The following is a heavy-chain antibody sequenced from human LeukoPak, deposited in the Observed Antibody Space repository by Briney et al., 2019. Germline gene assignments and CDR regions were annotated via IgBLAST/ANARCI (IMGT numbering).Heavy chain of an antibody. D-gene: IGHD1-26*01. Sequence: GGSRKLSCAASGLTLSDSAIHWVRKASGKGLEWVGLIDRPAKSYATAYGASVGGRFTISRDDSKNTAYLQMDSLKTEDTALYYCTRDRGTYNWLDPWGQGTLVTVSS. CDR3: TRDRGTYNWLDP. CDR1: GLTLSDSA. CDR2: IDRPAKSYAT. V-gene: IGHV3-73*01. J-gene: IGHJ5*02.